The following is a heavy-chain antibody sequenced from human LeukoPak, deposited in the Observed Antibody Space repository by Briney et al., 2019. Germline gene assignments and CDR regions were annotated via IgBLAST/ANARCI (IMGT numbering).Heavy chain of an antibody. CDR1: GFTFSTYA. Sequence: GGSLRLSCAASGFTFSTYAMSWVRQAPGKGLEWVSCISESGGTTYYADSVKGRFTLSRDNFKSTLYLQMNSLRAEDTAVSYCAKDPSTSWYWYFQHWGQGTLVTVSS. CDR3: AKDPSTSWYWYFQH. CDR2: ISESGGTT. J-gene: IGHJ1*01. V-gene: IGHV3-23*01. D-gene: IGHD2-8*02.